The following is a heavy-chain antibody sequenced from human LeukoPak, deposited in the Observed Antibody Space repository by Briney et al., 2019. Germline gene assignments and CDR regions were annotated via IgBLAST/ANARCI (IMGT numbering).Heavy chain of an antibody. CDR3: ARGRGYCSSTSCLNWFDP. J-gene: IGHJ5*02. V-gene: IGHV3-21*01. CDR2: ISSSSSYI. D-gene: IGHD2-2*01. CDR1: GFTFSSYS. Sequence: GGSLRLSCAASGFTFSSYSMNWVRQAPGKGLEWVSSISSSSSYIYYADSVKGRFTISRDNAKDSLYLQMNSLRAEDTAVYYCARGRGYCSSTSCLNWFDPWGQGTLVTVSS.